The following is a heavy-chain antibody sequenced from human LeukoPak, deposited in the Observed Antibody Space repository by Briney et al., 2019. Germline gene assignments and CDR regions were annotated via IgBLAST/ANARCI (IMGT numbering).Heavy chain of an antibody. CDR3: AMGVVTAIEASDY. V-gene: IGHV4-31*03. J-gene: IGHJ4*02. D-gene: IGHD2-21*02. CDR2: IYYSGST. CDR1: GGSISSGGYY. Sequence: SETLSLTCTVSGGSISSGGYYWSWIRQHPGKGLEWIGYIYYSGSTYYNPSLKSRVTISVDTSKNQFSLKLSSVTAADTAVYYCAMGVVTAIEASDYWGQGTLVTVSS.